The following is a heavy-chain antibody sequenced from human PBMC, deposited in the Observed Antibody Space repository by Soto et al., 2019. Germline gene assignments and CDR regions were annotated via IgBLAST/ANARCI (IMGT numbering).Heavy chain of an antibody. J-gene: IGHJ4*02. CDR2: ISGSGGRS. Sequence: PGGSLRLSCAASGVTFSHYAMAGVRQGPGKGLEWVSGISGSGGRSYYADSVKGRFTISRDNSKSTLYLQMNSLRAEDTAVYYCAKDSSVVPAAIDYWGQGTLVTVSS. CDR3: AKDSSVVPAAIDY. CDR1: GVTFSHYA. D-gene: IGHD2-2*01. V-gene: IGHV3-23*01.